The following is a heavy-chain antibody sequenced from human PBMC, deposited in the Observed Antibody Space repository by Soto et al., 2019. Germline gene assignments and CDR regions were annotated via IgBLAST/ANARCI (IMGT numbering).Heavy chain of an antibody. CDR1: GYTFTNYG. CDR2: INAGNGNT. Sequence: ASVKVSCKTSGYTFTNYGLSWVRQAPGQRLEWMGWINAGNGNTKYSQKFQGRVTITRDTSASTAYMELSSLRSEDTAVYYCASYNIVAAPYGMDVWGQGTTLTVSS. CDR3: ASYNIVAAPYGMDV. D-gene: IGHD6-13*01. V-gene: IGHV1-3*01. J-gene: IGHJ6*02.